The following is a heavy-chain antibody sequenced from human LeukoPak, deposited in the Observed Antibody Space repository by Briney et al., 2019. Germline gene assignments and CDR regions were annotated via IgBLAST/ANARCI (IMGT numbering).Heavy chain of an antibody. V-gene: IGHV3-66*01. J-gene: IGHJ1*01. CDR1: GFTVSGNY. Sequence: GRSLRLSCEASGFTVSGNYMNWIRQAPRRGLEWVSVIYSGGNTYYADSVKGRFSISRDNSKNTLYLQMNSLRVEDTAVYYCAGSRLSAEYFQFWGQGTLVAVSS. CDR3: AGSRLSAEYFQF. CDR2: IYSGGNT.